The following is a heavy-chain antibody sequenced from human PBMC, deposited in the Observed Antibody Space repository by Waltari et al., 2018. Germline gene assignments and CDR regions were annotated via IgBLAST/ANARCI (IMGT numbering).Heavy chain of an antibody. CDR3: ARGKNYYDSSGSSGWFDP. V-gene: IGHV1-8*01. D-gene: IGHD3-22*01. CDR1: GYTFTSYD. Sequence: QVQLVQSGAEVKKPGASVKVSCKASGYTFTSYDINWVRQAPGQGLEWMGWMNPNSGNTGNAQKFQGSVTMTRNTSISTAYMELSSLRSEDTAVYYCARGKNYYDSSGSSGWFDPWGQGTLVTVSS. J-gene: IGHJ5*02. CDR2: MNPNSGNT.